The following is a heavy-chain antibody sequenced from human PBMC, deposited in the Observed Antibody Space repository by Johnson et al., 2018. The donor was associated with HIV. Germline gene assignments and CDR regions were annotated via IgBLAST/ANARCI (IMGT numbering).Heavy chain of an antibody. Sequence: VQLVESGGGVVQPGKSLRLSCAASGFTFSGYAIHWVRQAPGKGLEWVAVISYDGSNKYYADTVKGRFTISRDNSKNTLYLQMNSLRAEDTALYFCARGGLGYQNIHDPFDIWGQGTMVTVSS. CDR2: ISYDGSNK. D-gene: IGHD2-2*01. CDR1: GFTFSGYA. CDR3: ARGGLGYQNIHDPFDI. J-gene: IGHJ3*02. V-gene: IGHV3-33*05.